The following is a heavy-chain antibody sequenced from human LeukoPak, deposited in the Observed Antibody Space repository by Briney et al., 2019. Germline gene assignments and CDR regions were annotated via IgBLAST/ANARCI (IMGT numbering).Heavy chain of an antibody. CDR1: GGSISSGSYY. V-gene: IGHV4-61*02. D-gene: IGHD3-3*01. CDR3: ARSSKYDFWSGYPTVFDY. Sequence: PSETLSLTCTVSGGSISSGSYYWSWIRQPAGKGLEWIGRIYTSGSTNYNPSLKSRVTISVDTSKNQFSLKLSSVTAADTAVYYCARSSKYDFWSGYPTVFDYWGQGTLVTVSS. J-gene: IGHJ4*02. CDR2: IYTSGST.